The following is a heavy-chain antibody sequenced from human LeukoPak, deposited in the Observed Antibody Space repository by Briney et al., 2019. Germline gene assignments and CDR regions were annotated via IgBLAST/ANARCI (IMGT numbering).Heavy chain of an antibody. Sequence: SETLSLTCAVSGYYISGGYFWGWIRQPPGKGMEWIGSIDHSGRTYYNPSLKSRVTISADTTKNQFSLRLSSVTAADTAVYHCARGTGYLAYYFYAMDVWGKGTTVTVSS. J-gene: IGHJ6*04. CDR2: IDHSGRT. D-gene: IGHD3/OR15-3a*01. CDR1: GYYISGGYF. CDR3: ARGTGYLAYYFYAMDV. V-gene: IGHV4-38-2*01.